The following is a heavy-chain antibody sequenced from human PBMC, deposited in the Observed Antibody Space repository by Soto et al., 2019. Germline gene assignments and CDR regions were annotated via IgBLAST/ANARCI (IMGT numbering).Heavy chain of an antibody. CDR1: GFTFNIYA. CDR3: AKDRYLDHDSRGYLFDK. Sequence: EVQLLESGGDLIQPGGSLRLSCAASGFTFNIYAMTWVRQAPGKGLEWVSAISRYGDFTYYADSVEGRFTISRDNSKNTLYSQMNSLRAEDTAVDYCAKDRYLDHDSRGYLFDKWGQGTLVTVSS. D-gene: IGHD3-22*01. V-gene: IGHV3-23*01. CDR2: ISRYGDFT. J-gene: IGHJ4*02.